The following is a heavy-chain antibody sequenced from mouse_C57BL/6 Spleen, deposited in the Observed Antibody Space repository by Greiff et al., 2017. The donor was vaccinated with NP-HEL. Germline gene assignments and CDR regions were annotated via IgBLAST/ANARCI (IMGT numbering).Heavy chain of an antibody. CDR2: INPGSGGT. D-gene: IGHD1-1*01. Sequence: VQLQESGAELVRPGPSVKVSCKASGYAFTNYLIEWVKQRPGQGLEWIGVINPGSGGTNYNEKFKGKATLTADKSSSNASMQLSSLTSEDSAVYFCAIGRLLLYFDYWGQGTTLTVSS. J-gene: IGHJ2*01. CDR3: AIGRLLLYFDY. CDR1: GYAFTNYL. V-gene: IGHV1-54*01.